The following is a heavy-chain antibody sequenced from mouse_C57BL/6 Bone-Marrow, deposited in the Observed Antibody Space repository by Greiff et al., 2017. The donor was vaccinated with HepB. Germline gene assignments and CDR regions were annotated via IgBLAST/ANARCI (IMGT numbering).Heavy chain of an antibody. Sequence: VMLVESGPGLVQPSQSLSITCTVSGFSLTSYGVHWVRQSPGKGLEWLGVIWSGGSTDYNAAFISRLSISKDNSKSQVFFKMNSLQADDTAIYYCARKGLLRYYAMDYWGQGTSVTVSS. CDR3: ARKGLLRYYAMDY. D-gene: IGHD1-1*01. V-gene: IGHV2-2*01. CDR2: IWSGGST. CDR1: GFSLTSYG. J-gene: IGHJ4*01.